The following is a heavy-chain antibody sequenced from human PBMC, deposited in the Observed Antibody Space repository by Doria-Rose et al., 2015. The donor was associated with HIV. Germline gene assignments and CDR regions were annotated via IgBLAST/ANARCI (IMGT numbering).Heavy chain of an antibody. CDR2: IVTDDER. CDR1: GVSLSSPGMG. V-gene: IGHV2-26*01. J-gene: IGHJ4*02. CDR3: ARIKSSRWYHKYYFDF. D-gene: IGHD6-13*01. Sequence: QVQLVESGPVLVKPTETLTLTCTVSGVSLSSPGMGMSWIRQPPGKALEWLANIVTDDERSYKTSLKSRLTISRGTSKSQVVLTMTDMDPVDTATYYCARIKSSRWYHKYYFDFWGQGTLVIVSA.